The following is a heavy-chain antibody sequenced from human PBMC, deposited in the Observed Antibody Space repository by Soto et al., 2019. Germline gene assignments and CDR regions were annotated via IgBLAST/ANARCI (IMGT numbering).Heavy chain of an antibody. CDR2: ISAVDGQI. V-gene: IGHV1-3*01. Sequence: QVQLVQSGTEVRKPGASVKLSCRASGYTFTNYPLHWVRQAPGQRPQWLGWISAVDGQIKYSQKFQGRVTLTTDTSASTTCMELSSLRSADTVMYYCARGFRAPSCSGLDYWGQRDLVTVS. J-gene: IGHJ4*02. CDR3: ARGFRAPSCSGLDY. D-gene: IGHD3-10*01. CDR1: GYTFTNYP.